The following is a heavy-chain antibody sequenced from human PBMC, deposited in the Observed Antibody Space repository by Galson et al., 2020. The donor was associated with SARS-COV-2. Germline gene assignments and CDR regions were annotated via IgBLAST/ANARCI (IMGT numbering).Heavy chain of an antibody. V-gene: IGHV4-34*01. CDR2: INHSGST. CDR3: ARSDQAYYDFWSGYHTSYYMDV. D-gene: IGHD3-3*01. CDR1: GGSFSGYY. J-gene: IGHJ6*03. Sequence: SETLSLTCAVYGGSFSGYYWSWIRQPPGKGLEWIGEINHSGSTNYNPSLKSRVTISVDTSKNQFSLKLSSVTAADTAVYYCARSDQAYYDFWSGYHTSYYMDVWGKGTTVTVSS.